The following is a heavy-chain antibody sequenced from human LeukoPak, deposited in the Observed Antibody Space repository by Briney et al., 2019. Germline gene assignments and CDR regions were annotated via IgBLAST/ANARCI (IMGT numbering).Heavy chain of an antibody. V-gene: IGHV3-23*01. Sequence: PGGSLRLSCAASGFTFSSYGMSWVRQAPGKGLEWVSAISGSGGSTYYADSVKGRFTISRDNSKNTLYLQMNSLRAEDTAVYYCAKDRRMVRGANNYMDVWGKGTTVTIS. J-gene: IGHJ6*03. CDR3: AKDRRMVRGANNYMDV. D-gene: IGHD3-10*01. CDR2: ISGSGGST. CDR1: GFTFSSYG.